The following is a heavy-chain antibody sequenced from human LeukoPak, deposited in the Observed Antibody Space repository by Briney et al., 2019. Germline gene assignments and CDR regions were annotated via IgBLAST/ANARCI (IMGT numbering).Heavy chain of an antibody. CDR1: GASISSDY. Sequence: SETLSLTCTVSGASISSDYWSWIRQPPGKGLEWIGYIYHSGHTMSNPSLKSRVTISIDTSNNQFSLKLSSVTAADTAVYYCATTSLVDMAASLNAFDVWGQGTVVAVSS. CDR3: ATTSLVDMAASLNAFDV. V-gene: IGHV4-59*12. CDR2: IYHSGHT. J-gene: IGHJ3*01. D-gene: IGHD5-24*01.